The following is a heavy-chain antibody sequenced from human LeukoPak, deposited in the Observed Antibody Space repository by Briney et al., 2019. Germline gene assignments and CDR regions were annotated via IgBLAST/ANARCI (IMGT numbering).Heavy chain of an antibody. D-gene: IGHD3-16*01. J-gene: IGHJ4*02. CDR3: TRGGRLHPQSPY. Sequence: PGESLRLSCAASGFSFSTYWMSWVRQAPGEGLEWVANIKQDGSDIYYVDSVKGRFIISRDNAKNSLYLQMSSLRAEDTAVYYCTRGGRLHPQSPYWGQGTLVTVSS. V-gene: IGHV3-7*01. CDR1: GFSFSTYW. CDR2: IKQDGSDI.